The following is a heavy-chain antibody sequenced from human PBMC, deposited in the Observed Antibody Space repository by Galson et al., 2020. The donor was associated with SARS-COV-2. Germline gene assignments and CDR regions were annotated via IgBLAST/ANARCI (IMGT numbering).Heavy chain of an antibody. D-gene: IGHD3-10*01. J-gene: IGHJ4*02. CDR3: AHPYYYGSGTFFRKSLYYFDS. CDR1: GFSLSTSGVG. CDR2: IYWNDDK. Sequence: SGPTLVKPTQTLTLTCTVSGFSLSTSGVGVAWFRQPPGKALEWLALIYWNDDKHYSPPLKSRLAITRDTSKNQVVLTVSNLDPVDTATYYCAHPYYYGSGTFFRKSLYYFDSWGQGVLVAVSS. V-gene: IGHV2-5*01.